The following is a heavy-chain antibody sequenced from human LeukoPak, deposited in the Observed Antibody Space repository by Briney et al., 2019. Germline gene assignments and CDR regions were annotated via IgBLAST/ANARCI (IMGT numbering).Heavy chain of an antibody. CDR2: VNQDGTQK. CDR1: GFTFNKYW. D-gene: IGHD6-19*01. V-gene: IGHV3-7*01. Sequence: GGSLTLSCSASGFTFNKYWMSWIRQLPGQGLEWVANVNQDGTQKYYVDSVKGRFTNSRDNARNLLHLQMNSLRAEDTAVYYCVRDVSSGWAFDYWGHGTLVTVSS. CDR3: VRDVSSGWAFDY. J-gene: IGHJ4*01.